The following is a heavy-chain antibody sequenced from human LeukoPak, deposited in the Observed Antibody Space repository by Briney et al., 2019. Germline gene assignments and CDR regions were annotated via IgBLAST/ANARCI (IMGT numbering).Heavy chain of an antibody. CDR1: GGSISNGGYY. J-gene: IGHJ4*02. CDR2: IYYSGST. CDR3: ARGSGYYTYFDY. Sequence: PSETLSLTCTVSGGSISNGGYYWSWIRQHPGKGLEWIGYIYYSGSTYYNPSLKSRVTISVDTSKNQFSLKLSSVTAADTAVYYCARGSGYYTYFDYWGQGTLVTVSS. D-gene: IGHD3-3*01. V-gene: IGHV4-31*03.